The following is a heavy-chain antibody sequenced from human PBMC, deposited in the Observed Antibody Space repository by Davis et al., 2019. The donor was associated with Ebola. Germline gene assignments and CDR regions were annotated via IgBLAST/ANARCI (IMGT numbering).Heavy chain of an antibody. CDR2: INPSGGST. J-gene: IGHJ6*02. CDR1: GYSFTNYY. CDR3: ARDYRYCSGGSCYYYYYGMDV. D-gene: IGHD2-15*01. V-gene: IGHV1-46*01. Sequence: ASVKVSCKASGYSFTNYYIHWVRQAPGQGLEWMGIINPSGGSTSYAQKFQGRVTMTRDTSTSTVYMELSSLRSEDTAVYYCARDYRYCSGGSCYYYYYGMDVWGQGTTVTVSS.